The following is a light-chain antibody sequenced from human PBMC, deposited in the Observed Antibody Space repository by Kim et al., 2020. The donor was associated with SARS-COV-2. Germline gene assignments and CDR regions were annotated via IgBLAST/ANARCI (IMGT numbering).Light chain of an antibody. V-gene: IGKV3-20*01. J-gene: IGKJ4*01. Sequence: EIVLTQSPGTLSLSPGERATLSCRASQSVSSSYLAWYQQKPGQAPRLLIYDASSRATGIPDRFSGSGSGTDFTLTISRLEPEDFAVFYCQQYASSPPGLTFGGGTKVDIK. CDR3: QQYASSPPGLT. CDR1: QSVSSSY. CDR2: DAS.